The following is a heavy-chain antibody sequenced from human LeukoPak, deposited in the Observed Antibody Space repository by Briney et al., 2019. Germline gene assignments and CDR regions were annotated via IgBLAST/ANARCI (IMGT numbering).Heavy chain of an antibody. V-gene: IGHV3-33*01. CDR3: ARDLQRITMVRGVIAY. D-gene: IGHD3-10*01. CDR1: GFTFSSYG. J-gene: IGHJ4*02. CDR2: IWYDGSNK. Sequence: PGRSLRLSCAASGFTFSSYGMHWVRQAPGKGLEWVAVIWYDGSNKYYADSVKGRLTISRDNSKNTLYLQMNSLRAEDTAVYYCARDLQRITMVRGVIAYWGQGTLVTVSS.